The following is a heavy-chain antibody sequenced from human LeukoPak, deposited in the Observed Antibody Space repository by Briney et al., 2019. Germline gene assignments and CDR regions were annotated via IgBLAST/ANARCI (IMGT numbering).Heavy chain of an antibody. V-gene: IGHV3-7*01. CDR1: TFTFSTYW. Sequence: GGSLRLSCAASTFTFSTYWMTWVRQAPRKGPEFVANINQDGSVKSYVDSVKGRFTISRDNAKNSLYLQMNSLRADDTAVYYCARDPGSSSFDYWGQGTLVTVSS. J-gene: IGHJ4*02. CDR3: ARDPGSSSFDY. CDR2: INQDGSVK. D-gene: IGHD6-13*01.